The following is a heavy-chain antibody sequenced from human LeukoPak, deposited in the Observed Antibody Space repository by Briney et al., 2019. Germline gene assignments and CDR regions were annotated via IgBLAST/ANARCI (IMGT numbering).Heavy chain of an antibody. J-gene: IGHJ4*02. CDR2: ISSGSSYI. Sequence: GGSLRLSCAASGFTFNTYAMHWVRQAPGKGLEWVSSISSGSSYIYYADSVKGRFTISRDNAKNSLYLQMNSLRAEDTAVYFCARRSGVAVAGAFDYWGQGTLVTVSS. V-gene: IGHV3-21*01. CDR3: ARRSGVAVAGAFDY. D-gene: IGHD6-19*01. CDR1: GFTFNTYA.